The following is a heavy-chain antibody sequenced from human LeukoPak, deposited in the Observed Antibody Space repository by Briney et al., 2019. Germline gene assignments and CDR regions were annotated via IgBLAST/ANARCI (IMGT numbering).Heavy chain of an antibody. D-gene: IGHD2-15*01. CDR2: INPNSGGT. CDR3: ARDEDCSGSSCYTDDAFDI. J-gene: IGHJ3*02. V-gene: IGHV1-2*02. Sequence: ASVKVSCKTSGYTFTAYYMHWVRQAPGQGLEWMGWINPNSGGTNYAQKFQGRVTMTRDTSITTAYMELSRLRSDDTAVYYCARDEDCSGSSCYTDDAFDIWGQGTMVTVSS. CDR1: GYTFTAYY.